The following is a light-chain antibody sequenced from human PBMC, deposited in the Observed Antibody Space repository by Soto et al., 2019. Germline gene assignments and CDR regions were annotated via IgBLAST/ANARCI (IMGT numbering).Light chain of an antibody. CDR3: SAWDDSLNVSM. CDR1: SSNIGVNS. J-gene: IGLJ7*01. CDR2: NSN. Sequence: QAVVTQPPSASGTPGQRVTISCSGSSSNIGVNSVNWYQHLPGTAPKLLIYNSNLRPSGVPDRFSGSKSGTSASLAIRGLQSEDEADYYCSAWDDSLNVSMFGGGTQLTVL. V-gene: IGLV1-44*01.